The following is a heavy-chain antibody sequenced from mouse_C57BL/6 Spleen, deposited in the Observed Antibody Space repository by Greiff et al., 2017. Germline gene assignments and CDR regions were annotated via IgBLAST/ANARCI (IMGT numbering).Heavy chain of an antibody. J-gene: IGHJ4*01. CDR3: ARKGYDYEGYYYAMDY. CDR2: IYPGDGDT. Sequence: QVHVKQSGAELVKPGASVKISCKASGYAFSSYWMNWVKQRPGKGLEWIGQIYPGDGDTNYNGKFKGKATLTADKSSSTAYMQLSSLTSEDSAVYFCARKGYDYEGYYYAMDYWGQGTSVTVSS. V-gene: IGHV1-80*01. D-gene: IGHD2-4*01. CDR1: GYAFSSYW.